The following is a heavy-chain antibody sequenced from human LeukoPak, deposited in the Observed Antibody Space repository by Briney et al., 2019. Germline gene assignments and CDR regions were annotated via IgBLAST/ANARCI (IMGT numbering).Heavy chain of an antibody. Sequence: GGSLRLSCAASGFTVSNNFMTWVGQASGKGLEWGSMICPRGITYSADSVKGRFPISRDDSQNTLYLQLNSLSPDDTALYFCATVLRSGNTGFAFAIWGQGTMVTVSS. CDR3: ATVLRSGNTGFAFAI. J-gene: IGHJ3*02. CDR1: GFTVSNNF. CDR2: ICPRGIT. D-gene: IGHD3-3*01. V-gene: IGHV3-66*02.